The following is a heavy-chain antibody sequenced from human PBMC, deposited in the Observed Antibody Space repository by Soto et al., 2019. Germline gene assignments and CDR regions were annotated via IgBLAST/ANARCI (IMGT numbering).Heavy chain of an antibody. D-gene: IGHD3-10*01. Sequence: PSYRPSLGSAVYGGYFSGYYWSWIRQPPGKGLEWIGEINHSGSTNYNPSLKSRVTISVDTSKNQFSLKLSSVTAADTAVYYCARVLVSEVSIYFDYWGQGTLVTVYS. CDR1: GGYFSGYY. V-gene: IGHV4-34*01. CDR3: ARVLVSEVSIYFDY. CDR2: INHSGST. J-gene: IGHJ4*02.